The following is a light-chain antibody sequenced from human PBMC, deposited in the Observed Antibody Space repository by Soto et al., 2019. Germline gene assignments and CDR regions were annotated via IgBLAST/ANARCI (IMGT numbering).Light chain of an antibody. V-gene: IGKV1-33*01. J-gene: IGKJ3*01. CDR2: DAF. CDR1: RDIGYY. Sequence: DSQMTHSPSSLSASVGDRVTVICQAGRDIGYYLNCYQHNPGKAPKLLIYDAFNFETGVPSRFSGGGSGTHFSFTISGLQPDDVATYYCQYSRHLPLFGPGTKVDMK. CDR3: QYSRHLPL.